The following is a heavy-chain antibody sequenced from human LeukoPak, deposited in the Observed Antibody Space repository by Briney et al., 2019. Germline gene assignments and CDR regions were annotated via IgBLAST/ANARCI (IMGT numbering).Heavy chain of an antibody. CDR2: IYSGGNT. J-gene: IGHJ4*02. D-gene: IGHD2-15*01. CDR3: AIGKGYYAEY. Sequence: GGSLRLSCAASGFTVSSNYMSWVRQAPGKGLEWVSVIYSGGNTYYADSVRGRFTISRDNSRNTLYLQTNSLGAEDTAVYYCAIGKGYYAEYWGQGTLVTVSS. CDR1: GFTVSSNY. V-gene: IGHV3-53*01.